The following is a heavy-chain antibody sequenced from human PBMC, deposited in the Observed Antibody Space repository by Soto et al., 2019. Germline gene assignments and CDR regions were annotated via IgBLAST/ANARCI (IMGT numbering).Heavy chain of an antibody. CDR3: AKGPGGYCGYDHDYASS. Sequence: EVQLLESGGGVVQPGGSLRVSCAASGFTFSSYAMSWVRQAPGKGLEWVSGMSSSGGSTYYADSVKGRFTISRDNSKNTLYLQMNSLRVEDTAVYYCAKGPGGYCGYDHDYASSWGQGTLVTVSS. V-gene: IGHV3-23*01. D-gene: IGHD5-12*01. CDR1: GFTFSSYA. J-gene: IGHJ5*02. CDR2: MSSSGGST.